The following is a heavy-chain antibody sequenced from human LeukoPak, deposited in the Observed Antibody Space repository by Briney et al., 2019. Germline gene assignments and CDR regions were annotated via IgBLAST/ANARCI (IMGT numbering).Heavy chain of an antibody. J-gene: IGHJ6*02. CDR3: AREGAMVRGEYYYYYGMDV. Sequence: ASVKVSCKASGYTFTNYYIHWVRQAPGQGLEWMGWISAYNGNTNYAQKLQGRVTMTTDTSTSTAYMELRSLRSDDTAVYYCAREGAMVRGEYYYYYGMDVWGQGTTVTVSS. CDR1: GYTFTNYY. V-gene: IGHV1-18*04. CDR2: ISAYNGNT. D-gene: IGHD3-10*01.